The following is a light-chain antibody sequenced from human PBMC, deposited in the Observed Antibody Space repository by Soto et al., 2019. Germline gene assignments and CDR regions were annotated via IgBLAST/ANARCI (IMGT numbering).Light chain of an antibody. CDR3: SSYTSSSSVV. CDR2: DVS. V-gene: IGLV2-14*03. CDR1: SSDVGGYNY. J-gene: IGLJ2*01. Sequence: QSALTQPASVSGSPGQSITISCTGTSSDVGGYNYVSWYQLHPDKPPKLMIYDVSIRPSGVSNRFSGSKSGNTASLTISGLQAEDETDYYCSSYTSSSSVVFGGGTKVTVL.